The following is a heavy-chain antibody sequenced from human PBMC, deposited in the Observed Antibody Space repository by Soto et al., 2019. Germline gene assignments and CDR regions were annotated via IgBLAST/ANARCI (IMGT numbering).Heavy chain of an antibody. V-gene: IGHV4-59*01. CDR2: FYYSGST. Sequence: SETLSLTCTVSGGSISSYYWSWIRQPPGKGLEWFWFFYYSGSTNYIPSLKSRVTISVDTSKNQFSLKLSSVTAADTAVYYCARDKTYNWNDSGYYYYGMDVWGQGTTVTVS. D-gene: IGHD1-20*01. J-gene: IGHJ6*02. CDR1: GGSISSYY. CDR3: ARDKTYNWNDSGYYYYGMDV.